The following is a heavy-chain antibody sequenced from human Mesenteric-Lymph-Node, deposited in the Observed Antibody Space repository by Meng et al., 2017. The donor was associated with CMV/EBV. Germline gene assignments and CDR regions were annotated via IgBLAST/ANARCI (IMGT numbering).Heavy chain of an antibody. J-gene: IGHJ3*02. CDR3: TTATVAGAFNI. CDR2: IKSKISGGTT. CDR1: GFTFSNAW. Sequence: GESLKISCAASGFTFSNAWMNWVRQAPGKGLEWVARIKSKISGGTTDYAAPVKGRFTISRDDSKTTLYLQMNSLNTEDTAVYYCTTATVAGAFNIWGQGTMVTVSS. V-gene: IGHV3-15*01. D-gene: IGHD2-21*02.